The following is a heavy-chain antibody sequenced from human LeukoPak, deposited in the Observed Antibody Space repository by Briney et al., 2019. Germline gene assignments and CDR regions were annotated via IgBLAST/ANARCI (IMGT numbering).Heavy chain of an antibody. CDR2: IIPILGIA. V-gene: IGHV1-69*04. J-gene: IGHJ4*02. CDR3: AREQYSYGLLFDY. D-gene: IGHD5-18*01. CDR1: GGTFSSYA. Sequence: GASVKVSCKASGGTFSSYAISWVRQAPGQGLEWMGRIIPILGIANYAQKFQGRVTITADKSTSTAYMELSSLRSEDTAVYYCAREQYSYGLLFDYWGQGTLVTVSS.